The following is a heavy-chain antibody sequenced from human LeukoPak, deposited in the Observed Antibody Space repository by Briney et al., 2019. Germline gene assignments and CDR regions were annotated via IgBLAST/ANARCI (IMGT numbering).Heavy chain of an antibody. V-gene: IGHV3-74*01. CDR1: GFTFSSYW. J-gene: IGHJ6*03. Sequence: PGGSLRLSCAASGFTFSSYWMHWVRQAPGKGLVWVSRINSDGSSTSYADSVKGRFTISRDNAKNTLYLQMNSLRAEDTAVYYCARDSYYGSGSYYWLMSYYYYYMDVWGKGTTVTISS. CDR2: INSDGSST. D-gene: IGHD3-10*01. CDR3: ARDSYYGSGSYYWLMSYYYYYMDV.